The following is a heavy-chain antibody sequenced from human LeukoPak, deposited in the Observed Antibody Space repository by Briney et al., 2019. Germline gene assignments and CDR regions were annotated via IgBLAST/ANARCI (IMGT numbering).Heavy chain of an antibody. J-gene: IGHJ4*02. CDR3: ARDGIAAADY. V-gene: IGHV3-21*01. CDR2: ISSSSSYI. CDR1: GFTFSSYS. D-gene: IGHD6-13*01. Sequence: GSLRLSCAASGFTFSSYSMNWVRQAPGKGLEWVSSISSSSSYIYYADSVKGRFTISRDNAKNSLYLQMNSLRAEGTAVYYCARDGIAAADYWGQGTLVTVSS.